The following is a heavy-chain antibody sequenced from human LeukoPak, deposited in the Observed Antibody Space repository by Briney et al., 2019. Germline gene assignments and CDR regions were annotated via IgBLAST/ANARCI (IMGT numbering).Heavy chain of an antibody. Sequence: SETLSLTCTVSGYSISSGYYWGWIRQPPGKGLEWIGSIYHSGSTYYNPSLKSRVTISVDTSKNQFSLKLSSVTAADTAVYYCARDADIVVVPAAEAFDIWGQGTMVTVSS. D-gene: IGHD2-2*01. CDR3: ARDADIVVVPAAEAFDI. J-gene: IGHJ3*02. V-gene: IGHV4-38-2*02. CDR2: IYHSGST. CDR1: GYSISSGYY.